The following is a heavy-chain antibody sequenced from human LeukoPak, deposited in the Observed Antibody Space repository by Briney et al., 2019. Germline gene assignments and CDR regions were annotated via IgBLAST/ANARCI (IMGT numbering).Heavy chain of an antibody. J-gene: IGHJ6*02. CDR3: ARDRGYAMDV. D-gene: IGHD1-1*01. Sequence: GGSLRLSCAASGFTVSSNYMSWVRQAPGKGLEWVSVIFSGGTTYYADSVKGRFTISRDNSKNTLYLQMNSLRAEDTAVYYCARDRGYAMDVWGQGTTVTVSS. CDR2: IFSGGTT. V-gene: IGHV3-53*01. CDR1: GFTVSSNY.